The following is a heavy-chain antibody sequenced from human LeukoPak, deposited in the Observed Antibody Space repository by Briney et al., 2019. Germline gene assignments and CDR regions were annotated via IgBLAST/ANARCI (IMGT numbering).Heavy chain of an antibody. CDR2: INPNSGGT. CDR3: ARDPAPSSNWGFDY. CDR1: GYTFSNYD. D-gene: IGHD6-13*01. Sequence: ASVKVSCKASGYTFSNYDINWVRQATGQGLEWMAWINPNSGGTNYAQKFQGRVTMTRDTSISTAYMELSRLRSDDTAVYYCARDPAPSSNWGFDYWGQGTLVTVSS. V-gene: IGHV1-2*02. J-gene: IGHJ4*02.